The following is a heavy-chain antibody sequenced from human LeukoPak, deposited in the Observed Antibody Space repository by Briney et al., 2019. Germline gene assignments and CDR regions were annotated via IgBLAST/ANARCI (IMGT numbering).Heavy chain of an antibody. D-gene: IGHD5/OR15-5a*01. CDR1: GDSISSRNYY. J-gene: IGHJ6*03. V-gene: IGHV4-39*01. Sequence: SETLSLTCAVSGDSISSRNYYWGWIRQPPGKGLEWIGSIYYSGSTYYTPSLKSRVTISVDASKSQFSLRLSSVTAADTAVYYCARRVSTVSHDYMDVWGIGTSVTV. CDR3: ARRVSTVSHDYMDV. CDR2: IYYSGST.